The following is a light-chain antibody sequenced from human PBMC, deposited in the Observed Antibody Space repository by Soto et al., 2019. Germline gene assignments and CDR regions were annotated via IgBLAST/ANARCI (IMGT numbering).Light chain of an antibody. CDR3: YSYTTSSTRV. CDR1: SSDVGAYNY. CDR2: DVS. Sequence: QSVLTQPASVSGSPGQSITISCTGTSSDVGAYNYVSWYQQHPGKAPKLMIYDVSNRPSGVSNRFSGSKSGNTASLTISGLQAEDEDDYYCYSYTTSSTRVFGGGTKLTVL. J-gene: IGLJ2*01. V-gene: IGLV2-14*01.